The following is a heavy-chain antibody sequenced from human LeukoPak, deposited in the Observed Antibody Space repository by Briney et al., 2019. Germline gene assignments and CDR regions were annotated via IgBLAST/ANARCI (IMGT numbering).Heavy chain of an antibody. D-gene: IGHD1-20*01. CDR1: GFTFSSYA. J-gene: IGHJ4*02. CDR3: AKDRITGTPYYFDY. V-gene: IGHV3-23*01. Sequence: AGGSLRLSCAASGFTFSSYAMSWVRQAPGKGLEWVLGISASGGSSYYADSVKGRFTISRDNSKNTLYLQMDSLRAEGTAVYYCAKDRITGTPYYFDYWGQGTLVTVSS. CDR2: ISASGGSS.